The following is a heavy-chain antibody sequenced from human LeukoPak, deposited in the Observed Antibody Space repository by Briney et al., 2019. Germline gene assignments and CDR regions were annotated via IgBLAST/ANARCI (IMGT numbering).Heavy chain of an antibody. D-gene: IGHD1-26*01. Sequence: GGSLRLSCAASGFTVSSNYMSWVRQAPGKGLEWVSIIYSGSSTYYADSLKGRFTISRNNSKKTLYLQMKSLRAEDTAVYYCARDGVGGSLYYLDYWGQGTLVTVSS. CDR1: GFTVSSNY. J-gene: IGHJ4*02. CDR2: IYSGSST. CDR3: ARDGVGGSLYYLDY. V-gene: IGHV3-66*02.